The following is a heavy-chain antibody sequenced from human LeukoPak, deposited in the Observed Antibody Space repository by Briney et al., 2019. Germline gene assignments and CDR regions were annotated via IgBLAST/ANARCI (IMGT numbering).Heavy chain of an antibody. J-gene: IGHJ6*03. CDR3: TKLDRGNSYYMVV. CDR1: GFTFSDHY. CDR2: TRNRATSYTT. Sequence: QAGGSLRLSCAASGFTFSDHYMDWVRQAPGKGLEWVGRTRNRATSYTTAYAASVKGRFIISRDESKSSVYLQMNSLKTEDTAVYYCTKLDRGNSYYMVVRGKGTTVTVSS. V-gene: IGHV3-72*01. D-gene: IGHD4-23*01.